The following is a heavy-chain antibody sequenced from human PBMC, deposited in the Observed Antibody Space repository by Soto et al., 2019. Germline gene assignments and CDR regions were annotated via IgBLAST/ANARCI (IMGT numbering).Heavy chain of an antibody. CDR2: ISAYNGNT. Sequence: GASVKVSCKASGYTFTSYGISWVRQAPGQGLEWMGWISAYNGNTNYAQKLQGRVTMTTDTSTSTAYMELRSLRSDDTAVYYCARDIVVVVAATPAQENWFDPWGQGTLVTVSX. D-gene: IGHD2-15*01. CDR1: GYTFTSYG. CDR3: ARDIVVVVAATPAQENWFDP. J-gene: IGHJ5*02. V-gene: IGHV1-18*01.